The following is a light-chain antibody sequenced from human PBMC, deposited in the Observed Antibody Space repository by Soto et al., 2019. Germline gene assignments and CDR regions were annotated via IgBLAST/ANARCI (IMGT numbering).Light chain of an antibody. CDR1: SSDVGGYNY. V-gene: IGLV2-14*01. J-gene: IGLJ3*02. CDR2: DVS. CDR3: SSYTSSSTWV. Sequence: QSVLTQPASMPGSPGQSITISCTGTSSDVGGYNYVSWYQQHPGKAPKLMIYDVSNRPSGVSNRFSGSKSGNTASLTISGLQAEDEADYYCSSYTSSSTWVFGGGTKLTVL.